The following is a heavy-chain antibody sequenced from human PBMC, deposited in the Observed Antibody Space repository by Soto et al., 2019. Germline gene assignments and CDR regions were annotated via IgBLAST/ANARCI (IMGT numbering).Heavy chain of an antibody. CDR1: GFTFSSYG. CDR2: ISYDGSNK. D-gene: IGHD5-12*01. V-gene: IGHV3-30*18. J-gene: IGHJ4*02. Sequence: GGSLRLSCAASGFTFSSYGMHWVRQAPGKGLEWVAVISYDGSNKYYADSVKGRFTISRDNSKNTLYLQMNSLRAEDTAVYYCAKDGGAYSGYDSLEGYFDYWGQGTLVTVSS. CDR3: AKDGGAYSGYDSLEGYFDY.